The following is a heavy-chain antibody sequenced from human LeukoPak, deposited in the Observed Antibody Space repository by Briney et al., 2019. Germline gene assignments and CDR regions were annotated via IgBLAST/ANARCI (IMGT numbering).Heavy chain of an antibody. CDR2: ISGSGGST. D-gene: IGHD1-26*01. Sequence: GGSLRLSLSAPGFIFRTYALSWGRQAPGKGPGWGSAISGSGGSTYYADSVKGRFTISRDNSKNTLYLQMNSLRAEDTAVYYCAKAQGATPWYFDLWGRGTLVTVSS. CDR3: AKAQGATPWYFDL. CDR1: GFIFRTYA. V-gene: IGHV3-23*01. J-gene: IGHJ2*01.